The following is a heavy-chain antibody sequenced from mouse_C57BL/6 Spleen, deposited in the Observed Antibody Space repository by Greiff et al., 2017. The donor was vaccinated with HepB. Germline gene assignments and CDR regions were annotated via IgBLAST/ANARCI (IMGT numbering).Heavy chain of an antibody. V-gene: IGHV5-9*01. J-gene: IGHJ3*01. Sequence: DVKLVESGGGLVKPGGSLKLSCAASGFTFSSYTMSWVRQTPEKRLEWVATISGGGGNTYYPDSVKGRFTISRDNAKNTLYLQMSSLRSEDTALYYWARHPYDYGGAWFAYWGQGTLVTVSA. CDR1: GFTFSSYT. CDR3: ARHPYDYGGAWFAY. CDR2: ISGGGGNT. D-gene: IGHD2-4*01.